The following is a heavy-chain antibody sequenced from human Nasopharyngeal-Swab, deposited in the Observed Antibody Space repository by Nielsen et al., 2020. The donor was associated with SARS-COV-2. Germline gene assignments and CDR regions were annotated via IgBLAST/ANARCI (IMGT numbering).Heavy chain of an antibody. J-gene: IGHJ4*02. CDR3: ASARGSFDY. CDR2: IYGGGFVT. Sequence: VRQAPGKGLEWVALIYGGGFVTHYVDSVKGRFTVSRDDSRGTLSLQMNSLRVDDTAVYYCASARGSFDYWGQGAVGTVSS. V-gene: IGHV3-23*03.